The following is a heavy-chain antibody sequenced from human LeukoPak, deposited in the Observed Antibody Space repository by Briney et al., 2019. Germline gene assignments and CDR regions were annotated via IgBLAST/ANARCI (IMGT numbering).Heavy chain of an antibody. D-gene: IGHD3-22*01. CDR3: ARAYYDSSGHYYFDY. J-gene: IGHJ4*02. Sequence: PGGSLRLSCAASGFTFSSYEMNWVRQAPGKGLEWVSYISSSGSTIYYADSVKGRFTISRDNAKNSLYLQMNSLRAEDTAVYYCARAYYDSSGHYYFDYWGQGTLVTVSS. CDR1: GFTFSSYE. CDR2: ISSSGSTI. V-gene: IGHV3-48*03.